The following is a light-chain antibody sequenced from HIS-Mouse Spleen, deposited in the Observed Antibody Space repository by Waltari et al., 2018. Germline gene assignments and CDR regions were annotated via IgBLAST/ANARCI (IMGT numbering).Light chain of an antibody. Sequence: SYVLTQPPSVSVAPGQTARINCGGNNIGSKSVHWSQQQPGQATVLVVYDDSDRPSGIPKRFPRSNSGNTATLTLRRVEAGDEADYYCQVWDSSSDHAVVFGGGTKLTVL. V-gene: IGLV3-21*02. CDR2: DDS. J-gene: IGLJ2*01. CDR3: QVWDSSSDHAVV. CDR1: NIGSKS.